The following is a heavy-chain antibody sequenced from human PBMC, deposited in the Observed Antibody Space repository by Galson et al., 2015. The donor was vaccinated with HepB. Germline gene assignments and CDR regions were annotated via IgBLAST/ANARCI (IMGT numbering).Heavy chain of an antibody. CDR3: ARALDYYDSSGPLDY. V-gene: IGHV4-4*02. CDR2: IYHSGST. Sequence: SETLSLTCAVSGGSISSSNWWSWVRQPPGKGLEWIGEIYHSGSTNYNPSLKSRVTISVDKSKNQFSLKLSSVTAADTAVYYCARALDYYDSSGPLDYWGQGTLVTVSS. J-gene: IGHJ4*02. CDR1: GGSISSSNW. D-gene: IGHD3-22*01.